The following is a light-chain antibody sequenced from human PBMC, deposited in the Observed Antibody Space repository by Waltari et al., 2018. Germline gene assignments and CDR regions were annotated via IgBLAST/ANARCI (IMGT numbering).Light chain of an antibody. V-gene: IGKV3-11*01. CDR1: QSVANY. J-gene: IGKJ4*01. CDR3: QRYSNSPLT. Sequence: VILTQSPATLSLYPGDRATPSCRASQSVANYLAWYQQKPGQAPRLLIYGASSRATGIPDRFSGTGSGTEFTLTISSLEPEDFAVYFCQRYSNSPLTFGGGTKVEIK. CDR2: GAS.